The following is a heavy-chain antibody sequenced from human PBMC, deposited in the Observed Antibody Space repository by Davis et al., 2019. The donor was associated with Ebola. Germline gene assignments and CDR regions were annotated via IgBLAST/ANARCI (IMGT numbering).Heavy chain of an antibody. V-gene: IGHV3-33*03. D-gene: IGHD3-22*01. CDR1: GLTFSNYA. J-gene: IGHJ4*02. Sequence: GESLKISCAVSGLTFSNYAMHWVRQAPGKGLEWVAVVWYDGNKKYYADSVKGRFTVSRDNSNNRVYLQTSSLRAEDTAVYYCAKGRDHDSSGAIDYWGQGTLVNVSS. CDR3: AKGRDHDSSGAIDY. CDR2: VWYDGNKK.